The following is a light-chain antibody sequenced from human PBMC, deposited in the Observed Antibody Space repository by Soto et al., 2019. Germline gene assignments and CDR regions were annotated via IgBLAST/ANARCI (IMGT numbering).Light chain of an antibody. CDR2: DVS. V-gene: IGLV2-11*01. CDR3: CSYAGGYSYV. J-gene: IGLJ1*01. CDR1: SSDVGGHNY. Sequence: SVGTQPRSVSGGPRESVTNSCTGNSSDVGGHNYVSWYQQHPGKAPKLMISDVSRRPSGVPDRFSGSKSGNTASLTISGLQAEDEADYYCCSYAGGYSYVFGTGTKVTVL.